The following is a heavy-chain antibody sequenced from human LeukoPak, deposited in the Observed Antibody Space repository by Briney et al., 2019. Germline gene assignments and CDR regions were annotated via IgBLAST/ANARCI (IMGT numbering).Heavy chain of an antibody. CDR3: ARGSQYYYDITGYYSHDY. CDR2: INHSGST. V-gene: IGHV4-34*01. CDR1: GGSFSGHY. Sequence: SETLSLTCAVYGGSFSGHYWSWIRQPPGKGLEWIGEINHSGSTNYNPSLKSRVTMSVDTSKNQFSLKLSSVTAADTAVYYCARGSQYYYDITGYYSHDYWGQGTLVTVSS. J-gene: IGHJ4*02. D-gene: IGHD3-22*01.